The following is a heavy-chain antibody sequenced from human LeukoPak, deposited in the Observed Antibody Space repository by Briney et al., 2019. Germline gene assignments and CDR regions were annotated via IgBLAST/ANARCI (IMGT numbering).Heavy chain of an antibody. CDR2: IYSGGST. CDR3: ARVAVRDYYYYYGMDV. V-gene: IGHV3-53*01. D-gene: IGHD1-1*01. Sequence: GSLRLSCAASGFTVSSNYMSWVRQAPGKGLEWVSVIYSGGSTYYADSVKGRFTISRDNSKNTLYLQMNSLRAEDTAVYYCARVAVRDYYYYYGMDVWGQGTTVTVSS. CDR1: GFTVSSNY. J-gene: IGHJ6*02.